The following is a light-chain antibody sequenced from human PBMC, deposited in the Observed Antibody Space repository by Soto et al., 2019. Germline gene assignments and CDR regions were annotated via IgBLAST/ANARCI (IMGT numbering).Light chain of an antibody. CDR1: QSLSSRN. Sequence: ELVLTQSPGTLSLSPGERATLSCRASQSLSSRNLAWYQQKPGQAPRLLIFGASTRATGIPARFSVSGSGTEFTLTISSLQSEDFAVYFCQQYYDWPTFGQGTKVDIK. CDR3: QQYYDWPT. V-gene: IGKV3-15*01. CDR2: GAS. J-gene: IGKJ1*01.